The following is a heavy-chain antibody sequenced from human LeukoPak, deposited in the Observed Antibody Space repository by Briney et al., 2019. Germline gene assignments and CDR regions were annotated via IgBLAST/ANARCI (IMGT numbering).Heavy chain of an antibody. CDR1: GGSISISSYY. V-gene: IGHV4-39*01. CDR2: IYYSGTT. Sequence: SETLSLTCTVSGGSISISSYYWGWIRQPPGKGLEWIGSIYYSGTTYYNASLKSRVTISVDRSKNQFSLKLSSVTAADTAVYYCASTPYSSAWVFDFWGQGTLVTVSS. J-gene: IGHJ4*02. CDR3: ASTPYSSAWVFDF. D-gene: IGHD6-19*01.